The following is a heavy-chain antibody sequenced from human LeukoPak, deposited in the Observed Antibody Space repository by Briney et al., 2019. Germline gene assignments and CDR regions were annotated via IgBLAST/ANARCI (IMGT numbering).Heavy chain of an antibody. V-gene: IGHV3-21*01. CDR1: GFLFSDYT. D-gene: IGHD3-3*01. CDR3: VRDLRFIGGSDWFDP. J-gene: IGHJ5*02. CDR2: VSYSGTYT. Sequence: GGSLRLSCEASGFLFSDYTMNWVRQAPGKGLEWVSSVSYSGTYTLYADSVTGRFTISRDNAKNSLYLQMDNLRVDDSALYYCVRDLRFIGGSDWFDPWGQGTQVIVSS.